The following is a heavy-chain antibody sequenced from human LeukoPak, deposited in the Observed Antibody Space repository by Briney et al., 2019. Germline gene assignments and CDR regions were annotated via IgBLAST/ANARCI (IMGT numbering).Heavy chain of an antibody. CDR2: IRYDGSKK. Sequence: GRSLRLSCAASGFTFSSHGIHWVRQAPGKGLEWVATIRYDGSKKWYAESVRGRFTISRDDSKNTLFLQMNNLRVEDTAVYYCAREDSSGWYTAYWGQGTLVTVSS. CDR1: GFTFSSHG. V-gene: IGHV3-33*01. J-gene: IGHJ4*02. CDR3: AREDSSGWYTAY. D-gene: IGHD6-19*01.